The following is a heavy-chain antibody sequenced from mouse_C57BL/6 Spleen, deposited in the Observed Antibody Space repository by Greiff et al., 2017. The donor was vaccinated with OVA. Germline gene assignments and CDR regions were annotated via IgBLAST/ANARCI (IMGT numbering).Heavy chain of an antibody. CDR1: GYTFTSYW. CDR2: IDPSDSYT. J-gene: IGHJ2*01. Sequence: QVQLQQPGAELVRPGPSVKLSCKASGYTFTSYWMHWVKQRPGQGLEWIGVIDPSDSYTNYNQKFKGKATLTVDTSSSTAYMQLSSLTSEDSAVYYCARSRGYDYEGDYWGQGTTLTVSS. D-gene: IGHD2-4*01. V-gene: IGHV1-59*01. CDR3: ARSRGYDYEGDY.